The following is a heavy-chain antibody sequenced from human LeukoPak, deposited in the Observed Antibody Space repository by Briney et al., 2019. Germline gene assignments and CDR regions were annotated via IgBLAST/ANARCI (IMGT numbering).Heavy chain of an antibody. CDR3: ARAPVVPAATWRGNWFDP. Sequence: SVKVSCKASGGTFSSYAISWVRQAPGQGLEWMGGIIPIFGTANFAQKFQGRVTITADESTSTAYMELSSLRSEDTAVYYCARAPVVPAATWRGNWFDPWGQGTLVTVSS. CDR1: GGTFSSYA. CDR2: IIPIFGTA. V-gene: IGHV1-69*13. D-gene: IGHD2-2*01. J-gene: IGHJ5*02.